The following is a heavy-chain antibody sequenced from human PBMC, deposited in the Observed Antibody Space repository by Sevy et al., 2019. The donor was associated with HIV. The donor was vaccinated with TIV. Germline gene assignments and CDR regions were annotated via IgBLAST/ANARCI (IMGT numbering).Heavy chain of an antibody. Sequence: SGPTLVKPTQTLTLTCTFSGFSLSTSGVGVGWIRQPPGKALEWLALIYWDDDKRYSPSLKSRLTITKDTSKNQVVLTMTNMDPVDTATYYCAHAVISIAVAGGDYFDYWGQGTLVTVSS. D-gene: IGHD6-19*01. J-gene: IGHJ4*02. V-gene: IGHV2-5*02. CDR1: GFSLSTSGVG. CDR3: AHAVISIAVAGGDYFDY. CDR2: IYWDDDK.